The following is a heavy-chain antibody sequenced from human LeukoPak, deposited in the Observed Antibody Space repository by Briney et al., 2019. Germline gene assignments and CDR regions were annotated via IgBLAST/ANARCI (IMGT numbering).Heavy chain of an antibody. CDR2: IIPIFGTA. Sequence: ASVKVSCKASGGTFSSYAISWVRQAPGQGLEWMGGIIPIFGTANYAQKFQGRVTITTDESTSTAYMELSSLRSEDTAVCYCARGRGDCSSTSCRRQYYFDYWGQGTLVTVSS. CDR1: GGTFSSYA. J-gene: IGHJ4*02. CDR3: ARGRGDCSSTSCRRQYYFDY. V-gene: IGHV1-69*05. D-gene: IGHD2-2*01.